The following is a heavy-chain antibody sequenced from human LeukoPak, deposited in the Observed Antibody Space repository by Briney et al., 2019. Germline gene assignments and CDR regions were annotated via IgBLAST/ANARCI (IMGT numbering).Heavy chain of an antibody. V-gene: IGHV4-4*07. CDR3: AREYYHDSSGYSVFFDY. Sequence: SETLSLTCTVSGGSINSYYWSWIRQPGGKGLEWIGRIYTSGSTNYNPSLKSRVTMSVDTSKNQFSLKLSSVTAADTAVYYCAREYYHDSSGYSVFFDYWGQGTLVTVSS. D-gene: IGHD3-22*01. CDR2: IYTSGST. CDR1: GGSINSYY. J-gene: IGHJ4*02.